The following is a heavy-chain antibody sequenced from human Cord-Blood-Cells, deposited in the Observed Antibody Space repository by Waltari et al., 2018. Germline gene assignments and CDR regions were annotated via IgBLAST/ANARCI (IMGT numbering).Heavy chain of an antibody. CDR2: ISGSGGST. CDR1: GFTFSSSA. V-gene: IGHV3-23*01. D-gene: IGHD6-13*01. J-gene: IGHJ4*02. Sequence: EVQLLESGGGLVQPGGSLRRSCAASGFTFSSSAMSWVRQAPGKGLEWVSAISGSGGSTYYADSVKGRFTISRDNSKNTLYLQMNSLRAEDTAVYYCAKRLHYREQQLGPITFDYWGQGTLVTVSS. CDR3: AKRLHYREQQLGPITFDY.